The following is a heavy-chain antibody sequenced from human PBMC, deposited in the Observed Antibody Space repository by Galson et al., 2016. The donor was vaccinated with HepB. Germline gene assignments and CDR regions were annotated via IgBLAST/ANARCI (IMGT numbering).Heavy chain of an antibody. V-gene: IGHV3-21*01. CDR2: ISRTSSYI. CDR1: GFNFNTCD. Sequence: SLRLSCAASGFNFNTCDMNWVRQAPGKGLEWVSYISRTSSYIYYADSVRGRFTISRDNANNSLFLQLNSLRAADTAIYYCARDMAGYNWIDFWGLGTLVTVSS. CDR3: ARDMAGYNWIDF. D-gene: IGHD5-24*01. J-gene: IGHJ4*02.